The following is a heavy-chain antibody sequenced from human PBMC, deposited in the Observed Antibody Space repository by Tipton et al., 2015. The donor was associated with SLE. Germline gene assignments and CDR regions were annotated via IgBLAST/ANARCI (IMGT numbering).Heavy chain of an antibody. Sequence: SLRLSCAASGFTFSSYGIHWVRQAPGKGLEWVAFIRYDGSNKYYADSVKGRFTISRDNSKNTLYLQMNSLRAEDTAVYYCASWELRAFDIWGQGTMVTVSS. V-gene: IGHV3-30*02. CDR3: ASWELRAFDI. CDR2: IRYDGSNK. J-gene: IGHJ3*02. D-gene: IGHD1-26*01. CDR1: GFTFSSYG.